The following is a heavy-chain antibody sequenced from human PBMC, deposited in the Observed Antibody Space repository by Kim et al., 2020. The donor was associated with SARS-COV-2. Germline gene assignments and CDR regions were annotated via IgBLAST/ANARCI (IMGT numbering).Heavy chain of an antibody. J-gene: IGHJ4*02. V-gene: IGHV5-51*01. CDR2: DH. CDR3: ARPGAYYFDS. Sequence: DHKSSPAFQAQVTISADKSISTAYLQWSSLKASDTARYYCARPGAYYFDSWGQGTLVTVSS.